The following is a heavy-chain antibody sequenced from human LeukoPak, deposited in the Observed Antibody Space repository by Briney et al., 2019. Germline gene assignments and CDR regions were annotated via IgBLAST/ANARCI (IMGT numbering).Heavy chain of an antibody. J-gene: IGHJ6*02. CDR3: AKDQSLAAARPFYYYYYGMDF. V-gene: IGHV3-30*18. CDR1: GFTFSSYG. D-gene: IGHD6-6*01. Sequence: GRSLRLSCAASGFTFSSYGMHWVRQAPGKGLEWVAVISYDGSNKYYADSVKGRFTISRDNSKNTLYLQMNSLRAEDTAVYYCAKDQSLAAARPFYYYYYGMDFWGQGTTVTVSS. CDR2: ISYDGSNK.